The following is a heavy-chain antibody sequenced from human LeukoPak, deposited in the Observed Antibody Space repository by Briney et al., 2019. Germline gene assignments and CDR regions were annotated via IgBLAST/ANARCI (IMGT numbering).Heavy chain of an antibody. D-gene: IGHD3-3*01. J-gene: IGHJ4*02. Sequence: PSETLSLTCTVSGGSISSNSFYWGWIRQPPGKGLEWIGSIYSSGSTYYNPSLKSRVTISVDTSKNQFSLKLSSVTAADTAVYYCARAHYDFWSGYPTPFDYWGQGTLVTVSS. CDR3: ARAHYDFWSGYPTPFDY. CDR1: GGSISSNSFY. CDR2: IYSSGST. V-gene: IGHV4-39*01.